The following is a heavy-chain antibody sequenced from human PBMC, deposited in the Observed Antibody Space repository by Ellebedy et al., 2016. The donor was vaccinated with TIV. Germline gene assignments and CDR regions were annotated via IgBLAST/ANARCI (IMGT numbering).Heavy chain of an antibody. D-gene: IGHD6-19*01. CDR2: ISHDGSSQ. CDR3: ARDLDKSSGWYGGAAY. Sequence: PGGSLRLSCVASGFTFDSYAMHWVRQAPGKGLEWVAVISHDGSSQYYADSVKGRFTVSRDNSMTTVYLEMNSLRAEDTALYYCARDLDKSSGWYGGAAYWGQGNQVTVSS. J-gene: IGHJ4*02. V-gene: IGHV3-30-3*01. CDR1: GFTFDSYA.